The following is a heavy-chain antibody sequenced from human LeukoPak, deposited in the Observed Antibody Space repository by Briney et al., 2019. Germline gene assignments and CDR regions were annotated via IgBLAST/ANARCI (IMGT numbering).Heavy chain of an antibody. CDR3: ARVDGYDSSGYLDY. D-gene: IGHD3-22*01. CDR1: GFTFSSYS. CDR2: ISSSSSTI. Sequence: PGGSLRLSCAASGFTFSSYSMNWVRQAPGKGLEWVSYISSSSSTIYYADSVKGRFTISGDNAKNSLYLQMNSLRAEDTAVYYCARVDGYDSSGYLDYWGQGTLVTVSS. V-gene: IGHV3-48*01. J-gene: IGHJ4*02.